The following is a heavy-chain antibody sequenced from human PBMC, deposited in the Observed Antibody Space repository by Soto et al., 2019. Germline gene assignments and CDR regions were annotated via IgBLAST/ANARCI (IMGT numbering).Heavy chain of an antibody. CDR2: INDSGNI. Sequence: QVQLQQWGAGLLKPSETLSLTCAVYVGSFSGYQWSWIRQTPGKGLEWIGEINDSGNINYNPSLKSRVTVLLDTPKKQISLELSSVTAADSAVYYCARGVILWFGELSRRGGYHYYMDVWGKGTKVTVSS. V-gene: IGHV4-34*01. CDR1: VGSFSGYQ. D-gene: IGHD3-10*01. CDR3: ARGVILWFGELSRRGGYHYYMDV. J-gene: IGHJ6*03.